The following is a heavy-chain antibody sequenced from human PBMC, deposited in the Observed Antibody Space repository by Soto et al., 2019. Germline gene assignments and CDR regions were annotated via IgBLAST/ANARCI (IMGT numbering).Heavy chain of an antibody. D-gene: IGHD3-22*01. CDR2: ISYDGSNK. CDR1: GFTFSSYA. Sequence: PGWALRLSCEASGFTFSSYALHWVRQAPGKGLEWVAVISYDGSNKYYADSVKGRFTISRDNSKNTLYLQMNSLRAEDTAVYYCARDSYYDSSGYGSPDYWGQGTLVTVS. CDR3: ARDSYYDSSGYGSPDY. J-gene: IGHJ4*02. V-gene: IGHV3-30-3*01.